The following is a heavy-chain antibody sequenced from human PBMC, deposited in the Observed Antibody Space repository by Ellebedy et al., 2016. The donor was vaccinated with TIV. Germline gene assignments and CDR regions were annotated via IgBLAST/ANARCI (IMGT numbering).Heavy chain of an antibody. D-gene: IGHD1-26*01. V-gene: IGHV5-51*01. CDR1: GYRFTSYW. Sequence: GESLKISCKGSGYRFTSYWIGWVRQMPGKGLEWMGNIYPGDSEIRYSPSFQGQVTFSADKSISTAYLQWSSLKASANGMYYCARRDDGRSFDYFDYWGQGTLVTVSS. J-gene: IGHJ4*02. CDR3: ARRDDGRSFDYFDY. CDR2: IYPGDSEI.